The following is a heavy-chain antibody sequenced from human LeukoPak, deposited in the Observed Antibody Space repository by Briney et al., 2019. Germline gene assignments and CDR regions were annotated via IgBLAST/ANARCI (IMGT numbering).Heavy chain of an antibody. CDR2: IKQDGSEK. V-gene: IGHV3-7*01. D-gene: IGHD3-16*02. CDR3: ARDRRYTY. J-gene: IGHJ4*02. Sequence: GGSLRLSCAASGFTFSGYWMSWVRQAPGKGLEWVANIKQDGSEKYYVDSVKGRFTISRDNAKNSLYLQMNSLRAEDTAVYYCARDRRYTYWGQGTLVTVSS. CDR1: GFTFSGYW.